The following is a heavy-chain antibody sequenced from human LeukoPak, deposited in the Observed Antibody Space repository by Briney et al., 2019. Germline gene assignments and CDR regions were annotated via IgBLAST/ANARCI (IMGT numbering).Heavy chain of an antibody. J-gene: IGHJ4*02. D-gene: IGHD3-16*01. Sequence: SETLSLTCTVSGASIDTYHWNWIRQPAGKGLEWIGRIYSSGSTNYNPSLKGRVTMSVETSTNQVSLKVTSVTAADTAVYYCASGAGAFETSGGYFDYWGQGTLVTVSS. V-gene: IGHV4-4*07. CDR1: GASIDTYH. CDR2: IYSSGST. CDR3: ASGAGAFETSGGYFDY.